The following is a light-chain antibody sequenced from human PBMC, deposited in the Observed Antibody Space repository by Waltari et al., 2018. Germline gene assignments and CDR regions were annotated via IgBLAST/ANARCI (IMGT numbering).Light chain of an antibody. CDR1: QTVGSSS. CDR2: RAS. Sequence: EIVLTQSPGTASLSPGERVTLSCRASQTVGSSSLAWYQQKPGQAPRLVIYRASRRATGIPDRFSGSGSGTDFSLTISRLEPEGFAVYYCQQHGTLPATFGQGTKVEIK. CDR3: QQHGTLPAT. J-gene: IGKJ1*01. V-gene: IGKV3-20*01.